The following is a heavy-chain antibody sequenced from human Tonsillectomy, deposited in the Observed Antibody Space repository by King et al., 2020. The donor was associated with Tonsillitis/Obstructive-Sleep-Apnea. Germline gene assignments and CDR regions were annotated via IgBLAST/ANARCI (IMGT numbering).Heavy chain of an antibody. CDR2: IKSRTDGGTT. CDR1: GFTFSHAW. D-gene: IGHD3-22*01. V-gene: IGHV3-15*07. J-gene: IGHJ4*02. CDR3: TTDPTYYYDSSGPEGFDY. Sequence: VQLVESGGGLVKTGGSLRLSCAASGFTFSHAWMNWVRQAPGKGLEWVGRIKSRTDGGTTDYAAPVKGRFTISRDDSNNTLYLQMNSLKTEDTAFYYCTTDPTYYYDSSGPEGFDYWGQGTLVTVSS.